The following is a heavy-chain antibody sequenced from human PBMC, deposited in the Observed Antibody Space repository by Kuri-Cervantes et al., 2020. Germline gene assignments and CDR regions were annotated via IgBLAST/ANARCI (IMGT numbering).Heavy chain of an antibody. J-gene: IGHJ6*03. CDR1: GYTFNDYD. V-gene: IGHV1-18*01. D-gene: IGHD2-15*01. CDR3: ARVRSAFSFYYYMDV. Sequence: ASVKVSCKTSGYTFNDYDISWVRQAPGQGLEWMGKISAYNGDTNYAQKLQGRVTMTTDTSTSTAYMELRSLKSDDTAVYYYARVRSAFSFYYYMDVWGTGTTVTVSS. CDR2: ISAYNGDT.